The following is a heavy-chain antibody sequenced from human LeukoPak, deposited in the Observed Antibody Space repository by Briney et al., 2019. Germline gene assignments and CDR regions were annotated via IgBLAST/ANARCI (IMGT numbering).Heavy chain of an antibody. V-gene: IGHV4-59*01. CDR1: GGSISSYY. CDR2: IYYSGST. J-gene: IGHJ4*02. Sequence: SETLSLTCTVSGGSISSYYWSWIRQPPGKGLEWIGYIYYSGSTNYNPSLKSRVTISVDTSKNQFSLKVSSVTAADTAVYYCARAPLLPPDYYFDYWGQGTLVTVSS. D-gene: IGHD1-14*01. CDR3: ARAPLLPPDYYFDY.